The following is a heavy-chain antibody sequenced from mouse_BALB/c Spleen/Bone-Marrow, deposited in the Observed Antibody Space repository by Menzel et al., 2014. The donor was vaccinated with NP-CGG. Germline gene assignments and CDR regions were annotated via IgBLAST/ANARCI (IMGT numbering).Heavy chain of an antibody. V-gene: IGHV5-17*02. J-gene: IGHJ2*01. CDR2: ISSGSSTI. CDR1: GFTFSSFG. D-gene: IGHD3-2*02. CDR3: ARSRLRGYYFDY. Sequence: EVKLMESGGGLVQPGGSRKLPCAASGFTFSSFGMHWVRQAPEKGLEWVAYISSGSSTIYYADTLKGRFTISRDNPKNTLFLQMTSLRSEDTAMYYCARSRLRGYYFDYWGQGTTLTVSS.